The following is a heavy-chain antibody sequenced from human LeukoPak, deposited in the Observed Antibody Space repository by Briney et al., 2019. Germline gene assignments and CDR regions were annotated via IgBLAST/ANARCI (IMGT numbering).Heavy chain of an antibody. J-gene: IGHJ5*02. D-gene: IGHD2-2*01. V-gene: IGHV1-18*01. CDR1: GYTFTSYG. Sequence: GASVKVSCKSSGYTFTSYGITWVRQAPGQGLEWMGWINGYNGNTNYAQKLQGRVTMTTDTSTSTAYMELRSLRSDDTAVYYCARDFLARYCSSTSCSEKPKFDPWGQGTLVTVSS. CDR2: INGYNGNT. CDR3: ARDFLARYCSSTSCSEKPKFDP.